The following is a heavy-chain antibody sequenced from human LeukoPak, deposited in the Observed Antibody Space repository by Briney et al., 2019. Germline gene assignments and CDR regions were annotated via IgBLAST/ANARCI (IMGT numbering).Heavy chain of an antibody. J-gene: IGHJ6*02. CDR2: INHSGST. V-gene: IGHV4-34*01. Sequence: SETLSLTCAVYGGSFSGYYWSWIRQPPGKGLEWIGEINHSGSTNYNPSLKSRVTISVDTSKNQFSLKLSSVTAADTAVYYCARWVTIPAATPGNYYGVDVWGQGTTVTVSS. CDR1: GGSFSGYY. D-gene: IGHD2-2*01. CDR3: ARWVTIPAATPGNYYGVDV.